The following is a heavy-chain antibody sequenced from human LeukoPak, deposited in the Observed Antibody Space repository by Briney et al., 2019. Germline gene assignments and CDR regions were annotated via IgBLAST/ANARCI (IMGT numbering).Heavy chain of an antibody. J-gene: IGHJ6*03. CDR2: ISGYSGNT. V-gene: IGHV1-18*01. CDR3: ARGNEYSSSYFMDV. CDR1: GYTFTSYG. Sequence: VASVKVSXKASGYTFTSYGISWVRQAPGQGLEWMGWISGYSGNTNFAQKLQGRVTMTTDTSTSTAYMEVRSLRSDDTAVYYCARGNEYSSSYFMDVWGKGTTVTVSS. D-gene: IGHD6-6*01.